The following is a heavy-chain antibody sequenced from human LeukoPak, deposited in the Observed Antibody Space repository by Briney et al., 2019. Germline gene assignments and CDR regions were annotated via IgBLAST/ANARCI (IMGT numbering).Heavy chain of an antibody. CDR3: ARGRDGYSFFDP. J-gene: IGHJ5*02. Sequence: PSQTLSLTCDISGDSVSSSSAAWNWMRQSPSRGLEWLGGTFYRSKWYNDYAVSVKSRITVNPDTSKNQFSLQLNSVTPEDTAVYYCARGRDGYSFFDPWGQGILVTVSS. V-gene: IGHV6-1*01. CDR1: GDSVSSSSAA. CDR2: TFYRSKWYN. D-gene: IGHD5-24*01.